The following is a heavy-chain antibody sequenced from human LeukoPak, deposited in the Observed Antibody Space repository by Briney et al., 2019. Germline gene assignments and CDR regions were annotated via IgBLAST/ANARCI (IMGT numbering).Heavy chain of an antibody. D-gene: IGHD6-13*01. CDR1: GFTFSSYS. CDR2: ISSSSSYI. J-gene: IGHJ4*02. Sequence: PGGSLRLSCAASGFTFSSYSMNWVRQAPGKGLEWVSSISSSSSYIYYADSAKGRFTISRDNAKNSLYLQMNSLRAEDTAVYYCARDKDSSSWYQDYWGQGTLVIVSS. V-gene: IGHV3-21*01. CDR3: ARDKDSSSWYQDY.